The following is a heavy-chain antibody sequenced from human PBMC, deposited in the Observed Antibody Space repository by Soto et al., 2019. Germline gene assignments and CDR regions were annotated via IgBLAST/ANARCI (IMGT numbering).Heavy chain of an antibody. V-gene: IGHV1-2*04. D-gene: IGHD5-12*01. Sequence: GASVKVSCKASGYTFTGYYMHWVRQAPGQGLEWMGWINPNSGGTNNAQKFQGWVTMTRDTSISTAYMELSRLRSDDTAVYYCARDAAGMATAYAFDIWGQGTMVTVSS. CDR1: GYTFTGYY. J-gene: IGHJ3*02. CDR3: ARDAAGMATAYAFDI. CDR2: INPNSGGT.